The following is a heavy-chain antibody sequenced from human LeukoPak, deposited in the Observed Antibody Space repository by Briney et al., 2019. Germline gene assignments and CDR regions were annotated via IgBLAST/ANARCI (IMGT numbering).Heavy chain of an antibody. J-gene: IGHJ4*02. Sequence: ASVKVSCKASGYTFTSYGISWVRPAPGQGLEWMGWISAYNGNTNYAQKLQGRVTMTTDTSTSTAYMELRSLRSDDTAVYYCARTPPLVLHYDFWSGYYPPYYFDYWGQGTLVTVSS. CDR1: GYTFTSYG. CDR3: ARTPPLVLHYDFWSGYYPPYYFDY. D-gene: IGHD3-3*01. V-gene: IGHV1-18*01. CDR2: ISAYNGNT.